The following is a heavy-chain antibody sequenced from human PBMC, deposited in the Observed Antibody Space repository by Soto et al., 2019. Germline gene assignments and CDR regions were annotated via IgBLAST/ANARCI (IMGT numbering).Heavy chain of an antibody. CDR2: IGAGDGKT. V-gene: IGHV1-3*01. J-gene: IGHJ4*02. Sequence: QVQLVQSGTEVKKPGASVKVSCKASGYRFTDYVIHWVRQAPGQRLEWMGWIGAGDGKTYYSQNFQGRVSITRDTSASTGYMELSSLISEDAVVYYCVRDYASDSGVHLDFWGQGALVTVSS. CDR1: GYRFTDYV. D-gene: IGHD3-22*01. CDR3: VRDYASDSGVHLDF.